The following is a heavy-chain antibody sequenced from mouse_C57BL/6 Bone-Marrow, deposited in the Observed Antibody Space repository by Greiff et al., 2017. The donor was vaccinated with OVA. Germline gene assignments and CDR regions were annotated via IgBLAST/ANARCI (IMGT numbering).Heavy chain of an antibody. CDR2: ISSGSSTI. V-gene: IGHV5-17*01. D-gene: IGHD1-1*01. CDR1: GFTFSDYG. J-gene: IGHJ4*01. CDR3: ASNGSSSYYYAMDY. Sequence: DVMLVESGGGLVKPGGSLKLSCAASGFTFSDYGMHWVRQAPEKGLEWVAYISSGSSTIYYADTVKGRFTISRDNAKNTLFLQMTSLRSEDTAMYYCASNGSSSYYYAMDYWGQGTSVTVSS.